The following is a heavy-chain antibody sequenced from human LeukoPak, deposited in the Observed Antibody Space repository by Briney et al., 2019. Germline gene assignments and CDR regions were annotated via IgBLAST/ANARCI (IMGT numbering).Heavy chain of an antibody. V-gene: IGHV3-7*01. Sequence: HPGASLRLSCAAPGFSLSIYWMRWVRQVPGKGPGWVANIKPDGSEKYYVAAEKGRFMVSRHNAKNSLSLEMNSLRAGDTAMYYCAEGSNYGDSSFWGQGTLVTVSS. CDR2: IKPDGSEK. CDR3: AEGSNYGDSSF. D-gene: IGHD4-17*01. J-gene: IGHJ4*02. CDR1: GFSLSIYW.